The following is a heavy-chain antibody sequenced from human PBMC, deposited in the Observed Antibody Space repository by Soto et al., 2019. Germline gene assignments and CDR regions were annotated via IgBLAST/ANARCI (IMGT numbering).Heavy chain of an antibody. J-gene: IGHJ6*03. CDR2: INEDSSYI. V-gene: IGHV3-21*02. CDR3: VRDFGWYFRSGYMDV. Sequence: EVQLVESGGGLVKPGGSLRLSCAASGFDFRSYSMNWVRQAPGKGLEWVSSINEDSSYIYYAHSLGGRFTISRDNAKESLYLQMNSLRAEDTAVYYCVRDFGWYFRSGYMDVWGDGATVTVSS. D-gene: IGHD3-3*01. CDR1: GFDFRSYS.